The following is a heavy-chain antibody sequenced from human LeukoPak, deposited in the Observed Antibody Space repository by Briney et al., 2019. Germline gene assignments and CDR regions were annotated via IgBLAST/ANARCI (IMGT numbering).Heavy chain of an antibody. CDR3: ARVKRSLKLRYFDWLPTY. V-gene: IGHV1-18*01. CDR1: GGTFGSYA. J-gene: IGHJ4*02. Sequence: ASVKVSCKASGGTFGSYAISWVRQAPGQGLEWMGWISAYNGNTNYAQKLQGRVTMTTDTSTSTAYMELRSLRSDDTAVYYCARVKRSLKLRYFDWLPTYWGQGTLVTVSS. D-gene: IGHD3-9*01. CDR2: ISAYNGNT.